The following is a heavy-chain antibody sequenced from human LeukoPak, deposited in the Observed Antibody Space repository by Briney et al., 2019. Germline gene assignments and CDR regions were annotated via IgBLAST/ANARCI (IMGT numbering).Heavy chain of an antibody. Sequence: ASVKVSCKASGYTFTSYDINWVRQATGQGLEWMGWMNPNSGNTGYAQKFQGRVTMTRNTSISTAYMELSSLRSEDTAVYYCARATTYCDFWSGYQLNYYYYGMDVWGQGTTVTVSS. CDR2: MNPNSGNT. CDR3: ARATTYCDFWSGYQLNYYYYGMDV. V-gene: IGHV1-8*01. CDR1: GYTFTSYD. D-gene: IGHD3-3*01. J-gene: IGHJ6*02.